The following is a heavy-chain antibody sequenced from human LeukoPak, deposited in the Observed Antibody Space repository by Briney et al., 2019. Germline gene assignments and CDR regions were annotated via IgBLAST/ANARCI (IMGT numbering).Heavy chain of an antibody. Sequence: SGTLSLTCAVYGGSFSGYYWSWIRQPPGRGLGCIGEINHSGSTNYNPSLKSRVTISVDTFKNQFSLKLSSVTAADTAVYYCARGYCSGGSCYSWFDPWGQGTLVTVSS. CDR1: GGSFSGYY. CDR2: INHSGST. V-gene: IGHV4-34*01. D-gene: IGHD2-15*01. J-gene: IGHJ5*02. CDR3: ARGYCSGGSCYSWFDP.